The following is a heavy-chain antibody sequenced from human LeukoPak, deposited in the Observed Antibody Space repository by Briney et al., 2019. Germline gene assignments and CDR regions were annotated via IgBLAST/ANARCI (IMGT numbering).Heavy chain of an antibody. CDR2: IKSDGRT. CDR3: ARAPSEIGGYYPEYFRH. J-gene: IGHJ1*01. Sequence: GGSLRLPCAASGFTLSSYWMHWVRQAPGKGLVWVSRIKSDGRTNYADSVKGRFTISRDNAKNTVSLQMNSLRAEDTGVYYCARAPSEIGGYYPEYFRHWGQGTLVIVSS. D-gene: IGHD3-22*01. CDR1: GFTLSSYW. V-gene: IGHV3-74*01.